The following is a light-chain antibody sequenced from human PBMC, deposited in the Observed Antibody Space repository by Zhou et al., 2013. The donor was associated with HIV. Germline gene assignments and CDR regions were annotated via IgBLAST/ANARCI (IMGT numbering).Light chain of an antibody. CDR2: AAS. V-gene: IGKV1-9*01. J-gene: IGKJ3*01. CDR3: QQVNGYPFT. CDR1: QGISSA. Sequence: DIQLTQSPSSLSASVGDRVTITCRASQGISSALAWFQQKPGKAPKSLIYAASSLQSGVPSRFGGSGSGTEFTLTISSLQPEDSATYYCQQVNGYPFTFGPGTKVDIK.